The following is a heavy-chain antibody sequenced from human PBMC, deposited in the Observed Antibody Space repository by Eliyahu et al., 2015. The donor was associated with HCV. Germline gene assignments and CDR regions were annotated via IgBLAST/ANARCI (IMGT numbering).Heavy chain of an antibody. D-gene: IGHD2-15*01. Sequence: QITLKESGSTLVKPTQTLTLTCTFSGFXPXXSGMGVGWXRQPPGKALEWLALIYWDDDERYSPSLKSRLTIRKDTSKNQVVLTMTNMDPVDTATYYCAHENRGTTPLDHWGQGTLVTVSS. CDR3: AHENRGTTPLDH. J-gene: IGHJ4*02. V-gene: IGHV2-5*02. CDR1: GFXPXXSGMG. CDR2: IYWDDDE.